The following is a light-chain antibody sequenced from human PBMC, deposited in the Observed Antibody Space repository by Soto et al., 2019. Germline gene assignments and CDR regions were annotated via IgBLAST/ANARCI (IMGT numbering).Light chain of an antibody. CDR1: QSVIY. CDR2: GAS. Sequence: EIVLTQSPGTLSLSPGERATLSCRASQSVIYLAWYQQKPGQAPRLLFYGASNRATGIPGRFSGSGSGTDVTLTISRMEPEDSAVYYCHQYGIVPWTFGQGTKVEIK. CDR3: HQYGIVPWT. J-gene: IGKJ1*01. V-gene: IGKV3-20*01.